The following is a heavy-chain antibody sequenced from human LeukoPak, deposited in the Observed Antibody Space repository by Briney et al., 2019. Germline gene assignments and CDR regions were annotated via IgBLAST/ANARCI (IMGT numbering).Heavy chain of an antibody. Sequence: EPSETLSLTCTASGGSISSSSYYWGWIRQPPGKGLEWIGNVYYSGSTYYNPSLKSRVTMSVDTSKNQFSLNLSSVTAADTAVYFCARRPRDLLYFDYWGQGTLVTVSS. J-gene: IGHJ4*02. CDR1: GGSISSSSYY. D-gene: IGHD3/OR15-3a*01. CDR2: VYYSGST. CDR3: ARRPRDLLYFDY. V-gene: IGHV4-39*01.